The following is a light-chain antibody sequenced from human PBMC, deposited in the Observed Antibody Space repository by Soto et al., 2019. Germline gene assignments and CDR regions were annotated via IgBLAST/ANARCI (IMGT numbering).Light chain of an antibody. CDR2: EVS. Sequence: QSALTQPASVSGSPGQSISISCTGTSSDTAVYNYVSWYQQHPGKAPKLMIYEVSNRPSGVSNRFSGSQSGNTASLTISGLQAEDEANYYCSSYTTSTTPLYVCGPGTKVTV. CDR1: SSDTAVYNY. J-gene: IGLJ1*01. CDR3: SSYTTSTTPLYV. V-gene: IGLV2-14*01.